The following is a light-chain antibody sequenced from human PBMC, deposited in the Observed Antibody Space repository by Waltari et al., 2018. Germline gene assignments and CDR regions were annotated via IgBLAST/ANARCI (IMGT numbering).Light chain of an antibody. Sequence: QSALTQPPSVSGSPGQSVTISCTGTNSDVGGFNRVSWYQQAPGSAPKLILYDVSNRPSGGPDRFGGSKSGNTASLTISGLQAEDEADYYCSSYTRGSTVVVGGGTKLTV. CDR2: DVS. V-gene: IGLV2-18*02. CDR1: NSDVGGFNR. J-gene: IGLJ2*01. CDR3: SSYTRGSTVV.